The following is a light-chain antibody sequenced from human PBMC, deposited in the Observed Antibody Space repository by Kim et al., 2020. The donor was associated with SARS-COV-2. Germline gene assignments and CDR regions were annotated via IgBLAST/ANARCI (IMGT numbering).Light chain of an antibody. CDR2: GVS. J-gene: IGKJ1*01. CDR1: QSVSSSY. CDR3: QQYGTGKGT. Sequence: EIVLTQSPGTLSLSPGERATLSCRASQSVSSSYLAWYQQKPGQAPRLLIYGVSNRATGIPDRFSGSGSGTDFSLTISRLETVEFAVYYWQQYGTGKGTFGQGTKVEIK. V-gene: IGKV3-20*01.